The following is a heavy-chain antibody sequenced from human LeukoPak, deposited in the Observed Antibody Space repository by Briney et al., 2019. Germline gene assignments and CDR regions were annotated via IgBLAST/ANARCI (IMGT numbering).Heavy chain of an antibody. J-gene: IGHJ4*02. CDR3: ARERLEFDY. V-gene: IGHV3-30*03. Sequence: PGGSLRLSCAASGFTFSSYGMHWVRQAPGKGLEWVAVISYDGRNKYYADSVKGRFTISRENSKNTLYLEMNSLRAEDTAVYYCARERLEFDYWGQGTLVTVSS. D-gene: IGHD3-3*01. CDR1: GFTFSSYG. CDR2: ISYDGRNK.